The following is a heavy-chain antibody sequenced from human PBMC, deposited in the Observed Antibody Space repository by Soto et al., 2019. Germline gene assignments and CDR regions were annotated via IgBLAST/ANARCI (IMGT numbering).Heavy chain of an antibody. CDR3: ARDTHSAGGWFDT. V-gene: IGHV1-69*17. J-gene: IGHJ5*02. D-gene: IGHD2-15*01. Sequence: QVQLVQSGAEVKKPGSSVKVSCKASGGTSRSLSITWVRQAPGQGREWMGGITPLFGIPNYPQKFQGRLTITADKSTGTAYLELSRLRAEDTAVYYCARDTHSAGGWFDTWGRVTLVTVSS. CDR1: GGTSRSLS. CDR2: ITPLFGIP.